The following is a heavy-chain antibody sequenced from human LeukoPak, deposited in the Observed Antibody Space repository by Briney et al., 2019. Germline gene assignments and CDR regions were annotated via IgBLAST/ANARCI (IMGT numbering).Heavy chain of an antibody. CDR1: GGSFSGYY. CDR3: ARHDSSGPYNVFDI. J-gene: IGHJ3*02. Sequence: SETLSLTCAVYGGSFSGYYWSWIRQPPGKGLEWVGEINHSGSTNYNPSLKSPVTISGDTSKNQFSLKLSSLTAADTAVYYCARHDSSGPYNVFDIWGQGTMVTVSS. D-gene: IGHD3-22*01. CDR2: INHSGST. V-gene: IGHV4-34*01.